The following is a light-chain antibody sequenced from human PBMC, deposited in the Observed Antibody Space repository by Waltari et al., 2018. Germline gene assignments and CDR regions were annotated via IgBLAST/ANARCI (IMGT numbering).Light chain of an antibody. CDR3: QQYVTLPAT. V-gene: IGKV3-20*01. J-gene: IGKJ1*01. CDR2: HAS. Sequence: TVLTQSPDTLSLSPGERATLSCRASQSLRRFLAWYQQKPGQAPRLLIYHASSRATGIPDRFSGSGSGTDLSLTISRLEPEDFAVYYCQQYVTLPATFGQGTKLEIK. CDR1: QSLRRF.